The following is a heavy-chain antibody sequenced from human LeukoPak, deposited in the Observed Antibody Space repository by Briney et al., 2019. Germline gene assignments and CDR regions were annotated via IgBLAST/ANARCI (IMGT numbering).Heavy chain of an antibody. D-gene: IGHD1-1*01. CDR1: GFSFGNYW. CDR2: IDPHGSET. V-gene: IGHV3-7*01. CDR3: ARIWYFGDNNWRYFDY. Sequence: GGSLRLSCAAPGFSFGNYWMSWVRQAPGKGLEWVANIDPHGSETQYVGSVKGRFTTSRDNAKNSLYVQMNSLRAEDTAIYYCARIWYFGDNNWRYFDYWGQGTLVTVAS. J-gene: IGHJ4*03.